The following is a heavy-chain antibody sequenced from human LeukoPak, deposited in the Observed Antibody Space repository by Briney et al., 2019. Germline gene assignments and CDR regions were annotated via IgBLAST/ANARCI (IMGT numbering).Heavy chain of an antibody. D-gene: IGHD4-11*01. V-gene: IGHV3-23*01. J-gene: IGHJ5*02. Sequence: WIRQPPGKGLEWVSAISGSGTSTNYADSVKGRFTISRDNSKNTLYLQMNSLRAEDTAVYYCAKLLTTVTTRDWFGPWGQGTLVTVSS. CDR3: AKLLTTVTTRDWFGP. CDR2: ISGSGTST.